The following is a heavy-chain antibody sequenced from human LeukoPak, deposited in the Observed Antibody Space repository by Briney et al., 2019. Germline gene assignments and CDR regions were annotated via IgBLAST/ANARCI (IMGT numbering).Heavy chain of an antibody. V-gene: IGHV4-31*03. CDR3: ARLAGYSSSWYIIDY. D-gene: IGHD6-13*01. Sequence: SQTLSLTCTVSGGSISSGGYYWSWIRQHPGKGLEWIGYVYYSGSTYYNPSLKSRVTISVDTSKNQFSLKLSSVTAADTAVYYCARLAGYSSSWYIIDYWGQGTLVTVSS. J-gene: IGHJ4*02. CDR2: VYYSGST. CDR1: GGSISSGGYY.